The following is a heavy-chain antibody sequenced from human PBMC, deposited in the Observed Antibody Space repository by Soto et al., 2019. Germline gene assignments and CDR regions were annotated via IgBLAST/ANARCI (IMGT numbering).Heavy chain of an antibody. CDR2: IYWNDDK. D-gene: IGHD3-10*01. CDR1: GFSLSTSGVG. V-gene: IGHV2-5*01. J-gene: IGHJ4*02. Sequence: QITLKESGPTLVKPTQTLTLTCTFSGFSLSTSGVGVGWIRQPPGKALEWLALIYWNDDKRYSPSLKSRLTITKDTSKNQVVLTMTNMDPVDTATYYCAHSFVPGYYGSGSYFPPDYWGQGTLVTVSS. CDR3: AHSFVPGYYGSGSYFPPDY.